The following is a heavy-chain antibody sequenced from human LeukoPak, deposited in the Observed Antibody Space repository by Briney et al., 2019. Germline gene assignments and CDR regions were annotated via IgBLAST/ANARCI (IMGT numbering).Heavy chain of an antibody. CDR3: ARSSDSSGYYGGGIIDY. V-gene: IGHV4-59*10. Sequence: SETLSLTCAVYGGSFSGYYWNWIRQPAGKGLEWIGRIYTNENTFFNPSLKSRVTMSVDTSKNQFSLQLTSVTAADAAVYYCARSSDSSGYYGGGIIDYWGQGTLVTVSS. D-gene: IGHD6-19*01. J-gene: IGHJ4*02. CDR2: IYTNENT. CDR1: GGSFSGYY.